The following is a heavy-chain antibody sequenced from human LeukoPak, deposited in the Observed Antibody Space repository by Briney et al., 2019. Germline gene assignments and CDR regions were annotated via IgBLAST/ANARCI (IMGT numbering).Heavy chain of an antibody. CDR2: IYYSGST. V-gene: IGHV4-59*08. CDR3: ARRSRDYGAFDY. Sequence: SETLSLTCTVSGGSISSYYWSWTRQPPGKGLEWIGYIYYSGSTNYNPSLKSRVTISVDTSKNQFSLKLSSVTAADTAVYYCARRSRDYGAFDYWGQGTLVTVSS. D-gene: IGHD4-17*01. CDR1: GGSISSYY. J-gene: IGHJ4*02.